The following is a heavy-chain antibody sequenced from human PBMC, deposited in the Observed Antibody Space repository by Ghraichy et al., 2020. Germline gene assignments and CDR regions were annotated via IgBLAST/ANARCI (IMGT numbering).Heavy chain of an antibody. V-gene: IGHV1-2*02. CDR3: ARDSHGATAGN. CDR1: GYTFTDDY. Sequence: ASVKVSCKASGYTFTDDYMHWVRQAPGQGLEWMGWINPNSGGTNYAQKFQGRVTMTRDTSISTAYMDLSRLRSDDTAVYYCARDSHGATAGNWGQGTLVTVSS. J-gene: IGHJ4*02. D-gene: IGHD6-13*01. CDR2: INPNSGGT.